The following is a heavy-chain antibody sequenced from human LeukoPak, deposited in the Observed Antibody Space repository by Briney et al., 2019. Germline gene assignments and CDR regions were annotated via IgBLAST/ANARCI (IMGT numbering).Heavy chain of an antibody. Sequence: SETLSLTCTVSGVSISSSRYFWRWTRQPPGKGPEWIESIYFSGTTYYNPSLESRVTISEDTSKNQFSLILRSVTAADTAVYSCASPKQEYYDILKGYYAFDYWGQGILVTVSS. D-gene: IGHD3-9*01. CDR1: GVSISSSRYF. J-gene: IGHJ4*02. V-gene: IGHV4-39*01. CDR2: IYFSGTT. CDR3: ASPKQEYYDILKGYYAFDY.